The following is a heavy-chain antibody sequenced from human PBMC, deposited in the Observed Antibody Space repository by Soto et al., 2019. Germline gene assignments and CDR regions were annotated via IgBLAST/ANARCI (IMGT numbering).Heavy chain of an antibody. CDR2: IDPSDSYT. V-gene: IGHV5-10-1*01. D-gene: IGHD3-22*01. J-gene: IGHJ4*02. CDR3: ARLGSGYYVEGYYFDY. Sequence: GESLKISCKGSGYSFISYWISWVRQMPGKGLEWMGRIDPSDSYTNYSPSFQGHVTISADKSISTAYLQWSSLKASDTAMYYCARLGSGYYVEGYYFDYWGQGTLVTVSS. CDR1: GYSFISYW.